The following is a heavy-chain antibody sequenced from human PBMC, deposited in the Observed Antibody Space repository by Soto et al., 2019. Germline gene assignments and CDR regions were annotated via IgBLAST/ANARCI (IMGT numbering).Heavy chain of an antibody. V-gene: IGHV4-59*08. D-gene: IGHD6-19*01. CDR2: TYYSGST. CDR1: GASISTYY. J-gene: IGHJ4*02. Sequence: PSETLSLTCTVSGASISTYYWSWIRQPPGKGLEWIGYTYYSGSTNYNPSLKSRVTISVDTSKNQFSLKLSSVTAADTAVYYCARHLNSSGWYKSYYFDYWGQGTLVTVSS. CDR3: ARHLNSSGWYKSYYFDY.